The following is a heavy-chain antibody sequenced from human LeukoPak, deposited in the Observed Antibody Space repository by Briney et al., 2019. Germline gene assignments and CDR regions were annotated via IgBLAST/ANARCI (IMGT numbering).Heavy chain of an antibody. Sequence: SETLSLTCTVSGYSISSGYYWAWIRQPPGKGLEWIGSIYPSGTTYYNPSLKTRVTISVDTSKNQFSLKLSSVTAADTAVYFCARAYSSSWYFNWFDPWGQGTLVTVSS. CDR1: GYSISSGYY. CDR2: IYPSGTT. J-gene: IGHJ5*02. CDR3: ARAYSSSWYFNWFDP. D-gene: IGHD6-13*01. V-gene: IGHV4-38-2*02.